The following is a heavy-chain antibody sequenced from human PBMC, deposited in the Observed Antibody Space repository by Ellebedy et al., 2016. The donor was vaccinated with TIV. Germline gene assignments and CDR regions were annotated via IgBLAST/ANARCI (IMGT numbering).Heavy chain of an antibody. D-gene: IGHD1-1*01. J-gene: IGHJ4*02. Sequence: ASVKVSCKASGYTFTGYYMHWVRQAPGQGLEWMGWINPNSGGTNYAQKFQGRVTMTRDTSISTAYMELSRLRSDDTAVYYCARTSDPQLVYFDYWGQGTLVTVSS. CDR2: INPNSGGT. V-gene: IGHV1-2*02. CDR3: ARTSDPQLVYFDY. CDR1: GYTFTGYY.